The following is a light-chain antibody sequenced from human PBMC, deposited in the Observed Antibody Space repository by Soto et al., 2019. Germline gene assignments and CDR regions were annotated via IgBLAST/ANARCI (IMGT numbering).Light chain of an antibody. CDR2: DAS. CDR3: QQYNSYPIT. J-gene: IGKJ5*01. Sequence: DIQMTQSPSTLSASVGDRVTITCRASQSISSWLAWYQQKPGKAHKLLIYDASNLESGVQSRFSGSGSGTEFTLTIRSLQPDDFATYYCQQYNSYPITFGQGTRLEIK. V-gene: IGKV1-5*01. CDR1: QSISSW.